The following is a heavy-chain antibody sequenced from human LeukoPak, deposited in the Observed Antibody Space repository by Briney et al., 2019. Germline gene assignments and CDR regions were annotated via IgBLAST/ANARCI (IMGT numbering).Heavy chain of an antibody. CDR1: GFTFSSYA. D-gene: IGHD2-2*01. CDR3: AKDQRFPDDVLDV. Sequence: GGSLRLSCAASGFTFSSYAMSWVRQAPGKGLEWVSAVTAGADKTWSADSVRGRFTISRDNSKNTLYLQMNNLRPEDTAVYYCAKDQRFPDDVLDVWGQGTLVTVSS. J-gene: IGHJ3*01. CDR2: VTAGADKT. V-gene: IGHV3-23*01.